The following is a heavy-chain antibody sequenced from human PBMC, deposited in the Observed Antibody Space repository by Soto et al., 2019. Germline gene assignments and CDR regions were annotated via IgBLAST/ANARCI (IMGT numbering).Heavy chain of an antibody. CDR1: GDSVSSNGAA. J-gene: IGHJ4*02. V-gene: IGHV6-1*01. CDR2: TYYRSRWYS. CDR3: ARHPPGFHSAFDF. D-gene: IGHD4-4*01. Sequence: PSQTLSLTCAISGDSVSSNGAAWNWIRQTPSRGLEWLGRTYYRSRWYSDYAPSVKSRITVNPDTSQNQFSLQLNSVTPEDTAIYYCARHPPGFHSAFDFWGQGTQVTVSS.